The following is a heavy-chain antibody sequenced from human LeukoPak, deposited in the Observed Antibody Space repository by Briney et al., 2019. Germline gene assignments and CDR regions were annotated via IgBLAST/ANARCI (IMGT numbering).Heavy chain of an antibody. CDR1: GYTFTASG. CDR2: ISAYNGNT. D-gene: IGHD3-22*01. V-gene: IGHV1-18*01. CDR3: ARDYYENRTYAFLVGVFDP. Sequence: GASVKLSCKASGYTFTASGLSWVRQAPGQGLEWMGWISAYNGNTYYAKKFQGRVTMTTDTSANTAYMELRRLRSDDTAVYYCARDYYENRTYAFLVGVFDPWGQGTLVTVSS. J-gene: IGHJ5*02.